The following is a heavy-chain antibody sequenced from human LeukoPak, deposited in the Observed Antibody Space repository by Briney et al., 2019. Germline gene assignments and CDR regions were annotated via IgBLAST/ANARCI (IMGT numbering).Heavy chain of an antibody. Sequence: PGGSLRLSCVASGFSFSNYGMSWVRQAPGKGLEWVAATTGSGRSSYYADSVKGRFTISRDNSKNTLYLQMNSLRPEDTALYYCTKPSGSGVDYWGQGTRVIVSS. J-gene: IGHJ4*02. CDR3: TKPSGSGVDY. D-gene: IGHD1-26*01. V-gene: IGHV3-23*01. CDR2: TTGSGRSS. CDR1: GFSFSNYG.